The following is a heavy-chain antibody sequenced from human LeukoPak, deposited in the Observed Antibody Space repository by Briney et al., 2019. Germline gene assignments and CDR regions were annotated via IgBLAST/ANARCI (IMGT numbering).Heavy chain of an antibody. V-gene: IGHV4-61*02. CDR2: IYTSGST. CDR1: GGSISSGSYY. CDR3: ARDQGTGSYELDY. Sequence: SETLSLTCTVSGGSISSGSYYWSWIRQPAGKGLEWIGRIYTSGSTNYNPSLRSRVTVSVDTSKNQISLKLSSVTAADTAVYYCARDQGTGSYELDYWGQGTLVTVSS. J-gene: IGHJ4*02. D-gene: IGHD1-26*01.